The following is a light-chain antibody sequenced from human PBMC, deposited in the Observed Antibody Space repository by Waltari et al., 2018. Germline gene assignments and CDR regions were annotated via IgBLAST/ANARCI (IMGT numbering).Light chain of an antibody. V-gene: IGKV1-5*03. CDR2: KAS. CDR3: QHYNTYPVT. CDR1: QSISTW. J-gene: IGKJ2*01. Sequence: DIQMTQSPSTVSASVGDEFTITCRASQSISTWLAWYQQKPGKAPKLLIYKASDLESGVPSRFSGSGSGTEFTLTISSLQPDDFATYYCQHYNTYPVTFGQGTKLDI.